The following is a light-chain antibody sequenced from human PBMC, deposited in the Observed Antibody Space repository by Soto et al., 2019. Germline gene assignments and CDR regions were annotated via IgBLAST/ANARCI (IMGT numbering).Light chain of an antibody. CDR2: QDT. V-gene: IGLV3-1*01. J-gene: IGLJ2*01. CDR1: KLGDKY. CDR3: QAWDSNTGVV. Sequence: SYELTQPPSVSVSPGQTASITCSGDKLGDKYASWFQQKPGQSPILVICQDTKRPSGIPERFSGSNSGNTATLTISGTQAMDEADYYCQAWDSNTGVVFGGGTKVTVL.